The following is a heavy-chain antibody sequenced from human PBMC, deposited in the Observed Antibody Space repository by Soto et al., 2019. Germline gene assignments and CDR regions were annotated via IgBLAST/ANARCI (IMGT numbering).Heavy chain of an antibody. CDR2: ISYDGSNK. CDR1: GFTFSSYA. V-gene: IGHV3-30-3*01. J-gene: IGHJ4*02. D-gene: IGHD3-3*01. CDR3: ARDKRDLRFLEWSYYFDY. Sequence: GSLRLSCAASGFTFSSYALHWVHQAPGKGLEWVALISYDGSNKYYADSVKGRFTISRDNSKNTLYLQMNSLRAEDTAVYYCARDKRDLRFLEWSYYFDYWGQGT.